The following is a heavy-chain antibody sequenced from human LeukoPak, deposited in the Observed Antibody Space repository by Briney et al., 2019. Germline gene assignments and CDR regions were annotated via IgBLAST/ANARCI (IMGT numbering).Heavy chain of an antibody. CDR1: GGSFSGYY. Sequence: PSETLSLTCAVYGGSFSGYYWSWIRQPPGKGLEWIGEINHSGSTNYNPSLKSRVTISVDTSKNQFSLKLSSVTAADTAVYYCARVPILTGYYYYYMDVWGKGTTVTVSS. CDR3: ARVPILTGYYYYYMDV. D-gene: IGHD3-9*01. CDR2: INHSGST. V-gene: IGHV4-34*01. J-gene: IGHJ6*03.